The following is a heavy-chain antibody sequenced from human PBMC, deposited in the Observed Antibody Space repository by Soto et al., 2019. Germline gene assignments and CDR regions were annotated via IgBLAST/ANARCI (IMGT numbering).Heavy chain of an antibody. CDR2: IYSSGST. D-gene: IGHD6-19*01. J-gene: IGHJ4*02. Sequence: SETLSLTCTVSGGSISSGDYYWSWIRQPPGKGLEWIGYIYSSGSTYYNPSLKSRVTITVDTSKNQFSLKLSSVTAADTAVYYCARVGTQWLNSFDYWGQGTLVTVSS. V-gene: IGHV4-30-4*01. CDR3: ARVGTQWLNSFDY. CDR1: GGSISSGDYY.